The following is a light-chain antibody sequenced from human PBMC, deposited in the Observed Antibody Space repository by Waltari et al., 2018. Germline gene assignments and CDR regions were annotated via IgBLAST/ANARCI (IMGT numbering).Light chain of an antibody. Sequence: DIQMTQSPSTLSASVGDRVTITCRASPSISSWLAWYQQKPGKAPKLLIHKASTLGRGIPSRFSGSGSGTEFTLTISSLQPDDFATYYCQQYNTNSPWTFGQGTKVEIK. CDR3: QQYNTNSPWT. CDR2: KAS. V-gene: IGKV1-5*03. CDR1: PSISSW. J-gene: IGKJ1*01.